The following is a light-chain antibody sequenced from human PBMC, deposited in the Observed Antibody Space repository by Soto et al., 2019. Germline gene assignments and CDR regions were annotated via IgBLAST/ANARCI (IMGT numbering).Light chain of an antibody. CDR1: QSVNSY. V-gene: IGKV3-11*01. CDR3: QQRSDWPRCT. Sequence: EIVLTQSPATLSLSPGDTATLSCRASQSVNSYLAWYQQKPGQAPRLLIYDASKRATAIPARFSGSGSGTDFTLTISNLEPEDFAFYYCQQRSDWPRCTFGPGTKLEIK. J-gene: IGKJ1*01. CDR2: DAS.